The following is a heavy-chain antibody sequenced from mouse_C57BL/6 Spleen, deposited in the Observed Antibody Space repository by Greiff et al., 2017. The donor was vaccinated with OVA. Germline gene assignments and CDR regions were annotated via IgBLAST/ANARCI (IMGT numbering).Heavy chain of an antibody. CDR2: INPGSGGT. V-gene: IGHV1-54*01. CDR1: GYAFTNYL. Sequence: VQLQQSGAELVRPGTSVKVSCKASGYAFTNYLIEWVKQRPGQGLEWIGVINPGSGGTNYNEKFKGKATLTADKSSSTAYMQLSSLTSEDSAVYFCARDYYGSRKDWYFDVWGTGTTVTVSS. J-gene: IGHJ1*03. D-gene: IGHD1-1*01. CDR3: ARDYYGSRKDWYFDV.